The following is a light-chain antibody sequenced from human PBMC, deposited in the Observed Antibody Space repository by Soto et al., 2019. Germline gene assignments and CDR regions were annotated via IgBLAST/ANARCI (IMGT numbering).Light chain of an antibody. J-gene: IGLJ1*01. CDR3: SSYAGSNNFGV. CDR1: SSDVGGYNY. Sequence: QSALTQPPSASGSPGQSVTISCTGTSSDVGGYNYVSWYQQHPGKAPKLMIYAVSKRPSGVPDRFSGSKSGNTASLTVSGLQAEDEADYYCSSYAGSNNFGVFGTGTKLTVL. CDR2: AVS. V-gene: IGLV2-8*01.